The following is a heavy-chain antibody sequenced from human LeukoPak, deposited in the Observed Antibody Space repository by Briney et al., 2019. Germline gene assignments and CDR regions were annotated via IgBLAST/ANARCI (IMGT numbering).Heavy chain of an antibody. CDR1: GYTFTSYG. D-gene: IGHD3-9*01. CDR3: ARDRLSFYDILTGYESAFDI. Sequence: ASVKVSCKASGYTFTSYGISWVRQAPGQGLEWMGWISAYNGNTNYAQKLQGRVTMTTDTSTSTAYMELRSLRSDDTAVYYCARDRLSFYDILTGYESAFDIWGQGTMVTVSS. V-gene: IGHV1-18*01. J-gene: IGHJ3*02. CDR2: ISAYNGNT.